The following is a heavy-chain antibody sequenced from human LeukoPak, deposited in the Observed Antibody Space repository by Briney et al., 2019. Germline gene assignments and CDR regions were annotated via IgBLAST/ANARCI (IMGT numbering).Heavy chain of an antibody. Sequence: SETLSLTCAVYGGSFSGYYWSWIRQPPGKGLEWIGEINHSGSTNYNPSLKSRVTISVDTSKNQSSLKLSSVTAADTAVYYCARARRGYGMDVWGKGTTVTVSS. V-gene: IGHV4-34*01. CDR3: ARARRGYGMDV. J-gene: IGHJ6*04. CDR1: GGSFSGYY. D-gene: IGHD1-14*01. CDR2: INHSGST.